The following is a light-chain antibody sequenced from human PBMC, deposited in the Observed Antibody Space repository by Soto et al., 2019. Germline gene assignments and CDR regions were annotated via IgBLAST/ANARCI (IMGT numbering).Light chain of an antibody. CDR2: LGS. CDR1: QSPLHRNGYKY. CDR3: MQGLQTPPIT. J-gene: IGKJ5*01. Sequence: DVVLTQFPPSLPVTPGEPASISCRSSQSPLHRNGYKYLDCYLPKPGQSPQLLIDLGSNRASGVPDRFSGSGSGTDFTLKISRVEAEDVGVYYGMQGLQTPPITFGQGTRLEIK. V-gene: IGKV2-28*01.